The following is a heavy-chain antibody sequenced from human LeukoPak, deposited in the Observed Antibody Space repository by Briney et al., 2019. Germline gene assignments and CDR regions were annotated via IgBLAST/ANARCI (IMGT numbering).Heavy chain of an antibody. D-gene: IGHD6-6*01. CDR1: GGSFSGYY. CDR3: AREKWYSSSLVRRYFDY. Sequence: SETLSLTCAVYGGSFSGYYWSWIRQPPGKALEWIGEINHSGSTNYNPSLKSRVTISVDTSKNQFSLKLSSVTAADTAVYYCAREKWYSSSLVRRYFDYWGQGTLVTVSS. J-gene: IGHJ4*02. CDR2: INHSGST. V-gene: IGHV4-34*01.